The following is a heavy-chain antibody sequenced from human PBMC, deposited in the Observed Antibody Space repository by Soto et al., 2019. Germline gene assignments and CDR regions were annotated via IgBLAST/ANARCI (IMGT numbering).Heavy chain of an antibody. CDR1: GGSGSGYH. Sequence: QVQLQESGPRLVKPSETLSLTCTVSGGSGSGYHWNWVRQPPGKTLEWIGHIYYSGTTNYNPSLKSRITISIDTSKYQFSLKMNSVTAADTAVYSCARGQTNIWYFDHWGQGTLVTVSS. J-gene: IGHJ4*02. V-gene: IGHV4-59*02. CDR3: ARGQTNIWYFDH. CDR2: IYYSGTT.